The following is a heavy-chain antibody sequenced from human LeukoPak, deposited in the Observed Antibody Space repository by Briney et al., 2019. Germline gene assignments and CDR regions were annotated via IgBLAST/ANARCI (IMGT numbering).Heavy chain of an antibody. CDR2: ISSSGSTI. CDR3: AREDLWFGENLFDP. CDR1: GFTFSDYY. D-gene: IGHD3-10*01. J-gene: IGHJ5*02. Sequence: GGSLRLSCAASGFTFSDYYMSWIRQALGKGLEWVSYISSSGSTIYYAVSVKGRFTISRDNDKNSLYLQMNSLRAEGTVVYCYAREDLWFGENLFDPWGQGTLVSVPS. V-gene: IGHV3-11*01.